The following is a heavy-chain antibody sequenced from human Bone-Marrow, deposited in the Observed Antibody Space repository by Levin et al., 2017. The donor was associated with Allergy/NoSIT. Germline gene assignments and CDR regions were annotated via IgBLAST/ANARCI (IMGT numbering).Heavy chain of an antibody. Sequence: SGPTLVKPTQTLTLTCTFSGFSLSSSAVGVGWIRQSPGKALEWLALLYWDDDKRYSPSLKSRLTITKDNSKNQVGLTLTNMDPVDTGTYYCAHLPSSSDWYTFDYWGHGALVTVSS. D-gene: IGHD6-19*01. J-gene: IGHJ4*03. V-gene: IGHV2-5*02. CDR3: AHLPSSSDWYTFDY. CDR2: LYWDDDK. CDR1: GFSLSSSAVG.